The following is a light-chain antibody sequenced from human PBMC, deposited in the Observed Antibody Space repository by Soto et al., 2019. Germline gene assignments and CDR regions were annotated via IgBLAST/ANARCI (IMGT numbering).Light chain of an antibody. CDR3: PSFDSSLTGPI. CDR1: SSNIGNNY. V-gene: IGLV1-40*01. Sequence: QSALTQSPSVSAAPGQKVTISCSGSSSNIGNNYVSWYQQLPGTAPKLLISNNANRPSGVPDRFSGSRSGTSASLAITGLQSEDEADYYCPSFDSSLTGPILGGGTKLTVL. J-gene: IGLJ2*01. CDR2: NNA.